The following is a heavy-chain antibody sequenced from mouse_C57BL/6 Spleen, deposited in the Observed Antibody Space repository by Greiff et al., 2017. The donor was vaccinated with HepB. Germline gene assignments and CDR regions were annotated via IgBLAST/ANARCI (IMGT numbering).Heavy chain of an antibody. J-gene: IGHJ3*01. Sequence: DVQLVESGGGLVKPGGSLKLSCAASGFTFSSYAMSWVRQTPEKRLEWVATISDGGSYTYYPDNVKGRFTISRDNAKNNLYLQMSHLKSEDTAMYYCARDVEKLGRGGAWFAYWGQGTLVTVSA. D-gene: IGHD4-1*01. CDR3: ARDVEKLGRGGAWFAY. CDR2: ISDGGSYT. V-gene: IGHV5-4*01. CDR1: GFTFSSYA.